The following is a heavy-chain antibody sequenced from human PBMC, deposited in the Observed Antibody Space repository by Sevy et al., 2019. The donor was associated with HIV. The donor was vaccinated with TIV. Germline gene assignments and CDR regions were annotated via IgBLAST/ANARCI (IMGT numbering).Heavy chain of an antibody. Sequence: SENLSLTCTVSGGSISSSSYYWGWIRQPPGKGLEWIGSIYYSGSTYYNPSLKSRVSISVDTSKNQFSLKLSSVTAADTAVYYCARQAVANWGGHFDYWGQGTLVTVSS. D-gene: IGHD7-27*01. CDR2: IYYSGST. V-gene: IGHV4-39*01. J-gene: IGHJ4*02. CDR3: ARQAVANWGGHFDY. CDR1: GGSISSSSYY.